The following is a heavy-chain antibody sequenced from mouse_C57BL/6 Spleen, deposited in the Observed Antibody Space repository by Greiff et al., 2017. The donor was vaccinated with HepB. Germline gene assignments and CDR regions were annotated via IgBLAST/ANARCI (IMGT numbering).Heavy chain of an antibody. CDR2: IYPRSGNT. CDR3: AHITAVASDY. V-gene: IGHV1-81*01. Sequence: VQLQQSGAELARPGASVKLSCKASGYTFTSYGISWVKQRTGQGLEWIGEIYPRSGNTYYNEKFKGKASLTADKSSSTAYLELRRLTSVDSAVDCCAHITAVASDYWGQGTTLTVSS. D-gene: IGHD1-1*01. J-gene: IGHJ2*01. CDR1: GYTFTSYG.